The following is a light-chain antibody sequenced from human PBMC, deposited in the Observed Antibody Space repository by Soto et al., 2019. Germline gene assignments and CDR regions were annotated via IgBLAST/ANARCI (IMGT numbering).Light chain of an antibody. CDR3: QQYNSNPLS. CDR2: KTS. J-gene: IGKJ4*01. Sequence: DIQMTQSPSTLSASVGDRVTITCRASQSFSTWLDWYQQKPGKAPNLLIYKTSILESGVPSRFSGSGSGTEFTLTIRSLQPDDFATYHCQQYNSNPLSFGGGTKAEIK. CDR1: QSFSTW. V-gene: IGKV1-5*03.